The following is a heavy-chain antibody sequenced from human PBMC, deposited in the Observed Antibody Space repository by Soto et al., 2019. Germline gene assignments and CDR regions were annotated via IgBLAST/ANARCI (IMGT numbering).Heavy chain of an antibody. D-gene: IGHD2-2*01. CDR2: ISGSGGST. V-gene: IGHV3-23*01. CDR3: TKDRYCSSTSCYAGYY. Sequence: EVQLLESGGGLVQPGGSLRLSCAASGFPFSSYAMSWVRQAPGKGLEWVSGISGSGGSTSVADSVKGRFTISRDNSKNTLYLQMNSVRAEDTAVYYCTKDRYCSSTSCYAGYYWGQGTLVTVSS. J-gene: IGHJ4*02. CDR1: GFPFSSYA.